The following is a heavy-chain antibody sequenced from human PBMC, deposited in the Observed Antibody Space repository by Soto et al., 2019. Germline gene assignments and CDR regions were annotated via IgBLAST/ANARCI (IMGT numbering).Heavy chain of an antibody. J-gene: IGHJ5*02. CDR3: ARGPDIVVVVAATLSGANWFDP. Sequence: QVQLQQWGAGLLKPSETLSLTCAVYGGSFSGYYWSWIRQPPGKGLEWIGEINHSGSTNYNPSLKRRVTISVDTSKNQFSLKLSSVTAADTAVYYCARGPDIVVVVAATLSGANWFDPWGQGTLVTVSS. D-gene: IGHD2-15*01. CDR2: INHSGST. V-gene: IGHV4-34*01. CDR1: GGSFSGYY.